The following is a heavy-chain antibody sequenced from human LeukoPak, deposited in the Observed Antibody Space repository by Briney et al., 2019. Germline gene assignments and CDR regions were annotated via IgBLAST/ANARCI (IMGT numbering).Heavy chain of an antibody. CDR2: IYHSGST. CDR1: GGSISSSNW. D-gene: IGHD3-3*01. J-gene: IGHJ6*02. CDR3: AGDGEGRDYDFWSVGMDV. V-gene: IGHV4-4*02. Sequence: SGTLSLTCAVSGGSISSSNWWSWVRQPPGKGLEWIGEIYHSGSTNYNPSLKSRVTISVDKSKNQFSLKLSSVTAADTAVYYCAGDGEGRDYDFWSVGMDVWGQGTTVTVSS.